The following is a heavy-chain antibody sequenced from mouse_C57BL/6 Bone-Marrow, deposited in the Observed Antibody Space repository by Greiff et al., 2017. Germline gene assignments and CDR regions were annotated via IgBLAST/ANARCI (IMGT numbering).Heavy chain of an antibody. V-gene: IGHV1-53*01. D-gene: IGHD1-1*01. Sequence: VQLQQPGTELVKPGASVKLSCKASGYTFTSYWMHWVKQRPGQGLEWIGNINPSNGGTNYNEKFKSKATLTVDKSSSTAYMQRSSLTSEDSAVYYCAREGVTTVVEDYWGQGTTLTVSS. CDR2: INPSNGGT. CDR1: GYTFTSYW. J-gene: IGHJ2*01. CDR3: AREGVTTVVEDY.